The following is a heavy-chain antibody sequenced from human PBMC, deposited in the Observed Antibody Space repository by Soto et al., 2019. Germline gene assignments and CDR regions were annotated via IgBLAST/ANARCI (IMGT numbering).Heavy chain of an antibody. V-gene: IGHV3-48*03. CDR1: GFTFSSYE. J-gene: IGHJ4*02. Sequence: LRLSCAASGFTFSSYEMNWVRQAPGKGLEWVSYISSSGSTIYYADSVKGRFTISRDNAKNSLYLQMNSLRAEDTAVYYCASLTYGYVWGSLSWGQGTLVTVSS. CDR2: ISSSGSTI. CDR3: ASLTYGYVWGSLS. D-gene: IGHD3-16*01.